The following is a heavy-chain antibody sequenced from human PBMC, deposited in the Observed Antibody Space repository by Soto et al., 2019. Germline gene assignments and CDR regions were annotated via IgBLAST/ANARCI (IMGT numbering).Heavy chain of an antibody. Sequence: PGGSLRLSCAASRFTFSMYWMHWVRQVPGKGPEWVSRINDDGISTNYADSVKGRFTISRDNAKNTLYLQMNALRVEDTAVYYCTRGPRSTSTGTGAFWGQGTLVTVSS. CDR2: INDDGIST. D-gene: IGHD1-1*01. J-gene: IGHJ4*02. CDR3: TRGPRSTSTGTGAF. CDR1: RFTFSMYW. V-gene: IGHV3-74*01.